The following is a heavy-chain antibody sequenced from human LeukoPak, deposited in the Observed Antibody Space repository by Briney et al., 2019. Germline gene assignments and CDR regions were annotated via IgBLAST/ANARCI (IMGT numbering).Heavy chain of an antibody. CDR1: GGSISSGGYY. J-gene: IGHJ4*02. V-gene: IGHV4-31*03. Sequence: SETLSLTCTVSGGSISSGGYYWSWIRQHPGKGLEWIGCIYYSGSTYYNPSLKSRVTISVDTSKNQFSLKLSSVTAADTAVYYCARVETIYYYDSSGYPFDYWGQGTLVTVSS. CDR3: ARVETIYYYDSSGYPFDY. D-gene: IGHD3-22*01. CDR2: IYYSGST.